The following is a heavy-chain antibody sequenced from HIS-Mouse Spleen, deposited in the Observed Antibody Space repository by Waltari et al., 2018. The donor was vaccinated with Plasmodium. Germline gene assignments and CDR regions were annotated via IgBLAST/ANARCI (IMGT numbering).Heavy chain of an antibody. CDR2: ISSSRSYI. CDR3: ARDRSAAALLGY. D-gene: IGHD6-13*01. V-gene: IGHV3-21*01. J-gene: IGHJ4*02. CDR1: GFTFSSYS. Sequence: EVQLVESGGGLVKPGGSLRLSCAASGFTFSSYSMNWVRQAPGKGLGWVSSISSSRSYIYYAYSVKGRFTISRDNAKNSLYLQMNSLRAEDTAVYYCARDRSAAALLGYWGQGTLVTVSS.